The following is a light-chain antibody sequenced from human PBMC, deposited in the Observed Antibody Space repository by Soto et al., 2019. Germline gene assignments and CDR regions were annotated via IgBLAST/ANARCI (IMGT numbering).Light chain of an antibody. CDR1: SSDVGGYNY. CDR3: SSYTSSSTHVV. CDR2: DVS. Sequence: QAVVTQPASVSGSPGQSITISCTGTSSDVGGYNYVSWYHQHPGKAPKLMIYDVSNRPSGVSNRFSGSKSGNAASLTISGLQAEDEADYYCSSYTSSSTHVVFGGGTKLTVL. J-gene: IGLJ2*01. V-gene: IGLV2-14*01.